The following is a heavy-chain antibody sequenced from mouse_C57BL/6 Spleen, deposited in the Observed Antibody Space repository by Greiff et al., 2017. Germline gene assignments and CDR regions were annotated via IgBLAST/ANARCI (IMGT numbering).Heavy chain of an antibody. J-gene: IGHJ3*01. V-gene: IGHV1-15*01. D-gene: IGHD2-2*01. Sequence: VKLMESGAELVRPGASVTLSCKASGYTFTDYEMHWVKQTPVHGLEWIGAIDPETGGTAYNQKFKGKAILTADKSSSTAYMELRSLTSEDSAVYYCTRNYGYDVWSAYWGQGTLVTVSA. CDR3: TRNYGYDVWSAY. CDR1: GYTFTDYE. CDR2: IDPETGGT.